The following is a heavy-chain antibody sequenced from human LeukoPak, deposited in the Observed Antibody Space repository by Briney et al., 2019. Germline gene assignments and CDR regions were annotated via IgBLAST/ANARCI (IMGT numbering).Heavy chain of an antibody. D-gene: IGHD3-16*01. CDR1: GFTFSHAR. CDR2: CKSKTDGGTT. J-gene: IGHJ4*02. V-gene: IGHV3-15*01. Sequence: AGGSLRLSCAASGFTFSHARMSWVRQAPGEGLEWVGRCKSKTDGGTTDYAEPVKDRFTISRDESKNILYLQMNSLKIEDTAVYYCTTVSYVGGYWGQGTLVTVPS. CDR3: TTVSYVGGY.